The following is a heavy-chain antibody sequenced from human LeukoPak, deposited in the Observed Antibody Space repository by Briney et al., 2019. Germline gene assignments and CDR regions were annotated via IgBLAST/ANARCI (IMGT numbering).Heavy chain of an antibody. Sequence: SETLSLTCTVSGGSISSYYWSWIRQPPGKGLEWIGYIYYRGTTVYNPSLKSRVTISVDTSKNQVSLKLSSMTAADTAVYHCARGVTGTVFWFDPWGQGTLVTVSS. J-gene: IGHJ5*02. CDR2: IYYRGTT. D-gene: IGHD6-19*01. V-gene: IGHV4-59*01. CDR3: ARGVTGTVFWFDP. CDR1: GGSISSYY.